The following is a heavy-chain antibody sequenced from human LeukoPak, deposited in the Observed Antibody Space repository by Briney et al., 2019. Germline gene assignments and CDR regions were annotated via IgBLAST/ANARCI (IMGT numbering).Heavy chain of an antibody. CDR1: GFTFSSYA. J-gene: IGHJ4*02. Sequence: GGSLRLSCAASGFTFSSYAVHWVRQAPGKGLEWVAVISYDGSNKYYADSVKGRFTISRDNSKNTLYLQMNSLRAEDTAVYYCARDAGSISSSSNCGYWGQGTLVTVSS. D-gene: IGHD6-6*01. CDR3: ARDAGSISSSSNCGY. CDR2: ISYDGSNK. V-gene: IGHV3-30*01.